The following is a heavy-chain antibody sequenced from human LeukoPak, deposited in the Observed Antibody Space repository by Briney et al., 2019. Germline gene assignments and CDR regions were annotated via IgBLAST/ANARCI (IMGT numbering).Heavy chain of an antibody. CDR3: ANGGLLWFGEFLPNWFDP. J-gene: IGHJ5*02. Sequence: ASVKVSCKASGFTFTSYDINWVRQASGQGLEWMGWMNPNNGNTGYAQKFQGRVTMTRDTSISTAYMELRGLRSEDTAVYYCANGGLLWFGEFLPNWFDPWGQGTLVTVSS. CDR2: MNPNNGNT. CDR1: GFTFTSYD. V-gene: IGHV1-8*01. D-gene: IGHD3-10*01.